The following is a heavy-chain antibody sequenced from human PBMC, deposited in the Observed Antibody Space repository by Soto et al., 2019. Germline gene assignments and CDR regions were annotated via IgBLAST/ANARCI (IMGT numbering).Heavy chain of an antibody. CDR3: AYGDSQGPLDY. J-gene: IGHJ4*02. Sequence: SETLSLTCTVSGASVSSYFWNWIRQPPGKGLEWVGYIYNSGRINYNPSLESRVTISLDTSKNKFSLKLSSVTAADTAVYYCAYGDSQGPLDYWGQGTLVTVSS. CDR2: IYNSGRI. CDR1: GASVSSYF. D-gene: IGHD4-17*01. V-gene: IGHV4-59*02.